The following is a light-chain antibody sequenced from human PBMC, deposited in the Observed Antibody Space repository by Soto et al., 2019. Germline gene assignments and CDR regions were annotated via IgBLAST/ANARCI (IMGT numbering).Light chain of an antibody. CDR1: QSISSW. CDR2: DAS. Sequence: DIQMTQSPSTLYASVGDRVTITCRASQSISSWLAWYQQKPGKAPKLLLYDASSLHSGVPSRFSGSGSGTEFTLTISSLQPDDFATYYCQQYNGYPWTFGQGTKVDIK. CDR3: QQYNGYPWT. J-gene: IGKJ1*01. V-gene: IGKV1-5*01.